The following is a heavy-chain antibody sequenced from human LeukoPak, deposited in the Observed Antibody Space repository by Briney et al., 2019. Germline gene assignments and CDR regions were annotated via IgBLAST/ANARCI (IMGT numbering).Heavy chain of an antibody. CDR2: IYYSGST. V-gene: IGHV4-59*08. Sequence: PSETLSLTCTVSGGSIRSYYWSWIRQPPWKGLEWIGYIYYSGSTSYIPSLKSRVTISVDTSKNQFSLKLSSVTAADTAFYYCARTYCSGGSCHFDYWGQGTLVTVSS. D-gene: IGHD2-15*01. J-gene: IGHJ4*02. CDR1: GGSIRSYY. CDR3: ARTYCSGGSCHFDY.